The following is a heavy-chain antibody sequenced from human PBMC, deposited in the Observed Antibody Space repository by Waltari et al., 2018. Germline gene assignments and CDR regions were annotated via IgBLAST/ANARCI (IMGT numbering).Heavy chain of an antibody. J-gene: IGHJ4*02. V-gene: IGHV3-48*01. CDR3: ARGPIGSGWYYFDY. Sequence: EVQLVESGGVLVQPGGSLRLSCAASGFTFSSYRMNWVRQAPGKGLEWVSDISSSSSSIYYADSVKGRFTISRDNAKNSLDLQMNSLRAEDTAVYYCARGPIGSGWYYFDYWGQGTLVTVSS. CDR1: GFTFSSYR. CDR2: ISSSSSSI. D-gene: IGHD6-19*01.